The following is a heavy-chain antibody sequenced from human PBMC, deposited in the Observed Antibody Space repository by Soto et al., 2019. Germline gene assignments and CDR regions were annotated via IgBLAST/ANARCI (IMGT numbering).Heavy chain of an antibody. CDR2: TYYRSKWYN. Sequence: QVQLQQSGPGLVKPSQTLSLTCAISGDSVSSNNAAWNWIRQSPSGGLEWLGRTYYRSKWYNDYAVSVKSRITINPDTSKNHVSVQMNSVTPEDTAVYYCAREPGYRSEAMDVWGQGTTVTVSS. CDR3: AREPGYRSEAMDV. V-gene: IGHV6-1*01. CDR1: GDSVSSNNAA. D-gene: IGHD5-12*01. J-gene: IGHJ6*02.